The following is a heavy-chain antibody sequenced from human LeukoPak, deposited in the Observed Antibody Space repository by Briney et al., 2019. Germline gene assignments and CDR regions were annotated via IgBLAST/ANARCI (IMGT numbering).Heavy chain of an antibody. V-gene: IGHV1-8*02. J-gene: IGHJ3*02. Sequence: SVKVSCKASGYTFTSYDINWVRQATGQGLEWMGWMNPNSGNTGYAQKLQGRVTMTTDTSTSTAYMELRSLRSDDTAVYYCARPRYGDYGNDAFDIWGQGTMVTVSS. CDR2: MNPNSGNT. CDR3: ARPRYGDYGNDAFDI. CDR1: GYTFTSYD. D-gene: IGHD4-17*01.